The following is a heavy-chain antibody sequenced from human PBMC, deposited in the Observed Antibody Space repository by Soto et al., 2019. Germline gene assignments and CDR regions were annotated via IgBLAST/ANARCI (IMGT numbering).Heavy chain of an antibody. V-gene: IGHV3-23*01. D-gene: IGHD5-12*01. CDR3: VTQLGSCKTGYDNVDV. CDR1: GFTFSSYA. Sequence: EVQLLESGGGLVQPGGSLRLSCETSGFTFSSYAMTWVRQAPGMGLEWVAVINYIGRTTFHAQSVKGRFTISRDNSMNSVYLQRDSLRAEDTAVYYCVTQLGSCKTGYDNVDVWGLGTTVIVSS. J-gene: IGHJ6*02. CDR2: INYIGRTT.